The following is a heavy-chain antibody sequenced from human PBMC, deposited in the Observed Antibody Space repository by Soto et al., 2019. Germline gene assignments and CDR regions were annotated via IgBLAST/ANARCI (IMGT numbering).Heavy chain of an antibody. CDR2: INPDGSST. V-gene: IGHV3-74*01. CDR3: TSDTFGPRDS. CDR1: GFTFSNYW. D-gene: IGHD3-10*01. Sequence: PGGSLRLSCAASGFTFSNYWMHWVRQAPGKGLLWVSRINPDGSSTSYADSVKDRFTISRDNAENTLFLQMNILRAEDTALYYCTSDTFGPRDSWGQG. J-gene: IGHJ4*02.